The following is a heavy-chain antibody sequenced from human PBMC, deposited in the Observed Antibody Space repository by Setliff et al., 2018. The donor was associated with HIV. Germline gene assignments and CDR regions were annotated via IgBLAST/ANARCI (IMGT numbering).Heavy chain of an antibody. CDR2: IDNSGNT. J-gene: IGHJ4*02. D-gene: IGHD2-21*02. Sequence: KPSETLSLTCAVSGVSISAYFWSWIRQSPEKGLEWIGYIDNSGNTNYSPSLKSRITITRDTSASTAYMELSSLRPEDTAVYYCASPTAIPHWGQGTLVTVSS. CDR1: GVSISAYF. V-gene: IGHV4-4*08. CDR3: ASPTAIPH.